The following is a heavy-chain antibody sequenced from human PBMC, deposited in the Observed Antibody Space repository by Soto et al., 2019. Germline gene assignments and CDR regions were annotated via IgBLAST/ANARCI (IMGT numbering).Heavy chain of an antibody. V-gene: IGHV4-59*02. J-gene: IGHJ4*02. CDR2: IYSSGRT. Sequence: PSETLSLTCTVSGGSVNTYYWSWIRQPPGKGLEWIGYIYSSGRTSYNPSLESRVTISVDTSKNQFSLRLNSVTAADTTVYYCARERGPLSYCDYGGKGTLVTVSS. CDR1: GGSVNTYY. D-gene: IGHD3-16*01. CDR3: ARERGPLSYCDY.